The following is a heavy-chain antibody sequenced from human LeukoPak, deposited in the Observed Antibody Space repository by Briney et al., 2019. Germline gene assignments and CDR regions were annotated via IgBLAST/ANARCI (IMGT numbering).Heavy chain of an antibody. Sequence: PGGSLTLSCVASGFTFSSYWMHWVRQAPGKGLVWVSRINSDGSSISYADSVKGRFTISRDNAKNTLYLQMNSLRAEDTAVYYCAITVTGGIDYWGQGTLVTVSS. J-gene: IGHJ4*02. D-gene: IGHD4-17*01. CDR1: GFTFSSYW. CDR2: INSDGSSI. V-gene: IGHV3-74*01. CDR3: AITVTGGIDY.